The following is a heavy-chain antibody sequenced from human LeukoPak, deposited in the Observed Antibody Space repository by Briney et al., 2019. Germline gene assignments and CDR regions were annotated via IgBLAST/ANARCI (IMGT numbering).Heavy chain of an antibody. CDR3: AKDLAGYSNDRDFGMDV. D-gene: IGHD4-11*01. Sequence: GGSLRLSCAGSGFTFNSYGMHWVRQAPGKGPEWVAVISYDGRNKFYADSVKGRFTISRDNSKNTLYLQMNSLGAEDTALYHCAKDLAGYSNDRDFGMDVWGQGTTVTVSS. CDR1: GFTFNSYG. J-gene: IGHJ6*02. CDR2: ISYDGRNK. V-gene: IGHV3-30*18.